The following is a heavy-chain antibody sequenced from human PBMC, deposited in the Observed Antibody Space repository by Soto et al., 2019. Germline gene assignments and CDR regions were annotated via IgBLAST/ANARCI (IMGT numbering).Heavy chain of an antibody. CDR3: ARDSIPDYYYGMDV. V-gene: IGHV3-33*01. CDR2: IWYDGSNK. CDR1: GFTFSSYG. Sequence: QVQLVESGGGVVQPGRSLRLSCAASGFTFSSYGMHWVRQAPGKGLEWVAVIWYDGSNKYYADSVKGRFTISRDNSKNTLYLQMNSLRAEDTAVYYCARDSIPDYYYGMDVWGQGTTVTVSS. J-gene: IGHJ6*02.